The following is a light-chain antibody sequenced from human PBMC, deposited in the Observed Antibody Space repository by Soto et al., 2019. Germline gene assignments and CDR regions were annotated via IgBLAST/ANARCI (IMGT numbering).Light chain of an antibody. CDR2: DVS. Sequence: QSVLTQPASVSGSPGQSITISCTGTSSDVGGYNYVSWYQQHPGKAPKLMIYDVSNRPSGVSNRFSGSKSGNTASLTISGLQAEDEADYYCRSYTSSSTHYVSGTGTKVTVL. J-gene: IGLJ1*01. CDR3: RSYTSSSTHYV. CDR1: SSDVGGYNY. V-gene: IGLV2-14*01.